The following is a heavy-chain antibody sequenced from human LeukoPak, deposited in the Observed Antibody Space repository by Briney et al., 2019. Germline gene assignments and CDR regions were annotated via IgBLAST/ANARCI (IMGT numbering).Heavy chain of an antibody. D-gene: IGHD3-22*01. CDR2: ISYDGSNK. Sequence: PGGSLRLSCAASGFTFSSYAMHWVRQAPGKGLEWVAVISYDGSNKYYADSVKGRFTISRDNSKNTLYLQMNSLRAEDTAVYYCARVGYYDSSGYFFGSGFDYWGQGTLVTVSS. CDR1: GFTFSSYA. CDR3: ARVGYYDSSGYFFGSGFDY. V-gene: IGHV3-30*01. J-gene: IGHJ4*02.